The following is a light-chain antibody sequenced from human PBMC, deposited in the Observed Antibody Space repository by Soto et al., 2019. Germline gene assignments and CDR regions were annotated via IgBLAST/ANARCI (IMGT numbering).Light chain of an antibody. V-gene: IGKV3-11*01. Sequence: EIVLTQSPATLSLSPGERATLSCRASQSVRSYLAWYQQKPGQAPRLLIHDASSRATGIPARFIGSGSGTDVSLTTISRVPYDFAVYYYQQRTNWPSSTFGRGTRLEIK. CDR2: DAS. CDR3: QQRTNWPSST. CDR1: QSVRSY. J-gene: IGKJ4*01.